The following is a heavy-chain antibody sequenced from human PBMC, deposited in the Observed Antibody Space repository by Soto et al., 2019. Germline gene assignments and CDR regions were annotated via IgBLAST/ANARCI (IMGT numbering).Heavy chain of an antibody. V-gene: IGHV4-34*01. D-gene: IGHD3-3*01. CDR3: ATSYYIFWSAYYLAYFDY. CDR1: GVSFTGYY. J-gene: IGHJ4*02. Sequence: SETLSLTXAVYGVSFTGYYWSWIRQPPGKGLEWIGEINHSGSTNYNPSLKSRVTISVDTYKKQFSLKLSSVSAADTAVYYCATSYYIFWSAYYLAYFDYWGQGTLVTVSS. CDR2: INHSGST.